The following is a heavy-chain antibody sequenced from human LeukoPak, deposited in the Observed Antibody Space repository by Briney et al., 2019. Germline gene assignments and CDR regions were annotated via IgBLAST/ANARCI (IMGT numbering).Heavy chain of an antibody. Sequence: IGSMFYGGSTYYNPSLKSRVTISVDTSKNQFSLKLTSVIAADTAVYYCARNMVRVNWFDPWGQGTLVTVSS. J-gene: IGHJ5*02. CDR2: MFYGGST. D-gene: IGHD3-10*01. CDR3: ARNMVRVNWFDP. V-gene: IGHV4-39*07.